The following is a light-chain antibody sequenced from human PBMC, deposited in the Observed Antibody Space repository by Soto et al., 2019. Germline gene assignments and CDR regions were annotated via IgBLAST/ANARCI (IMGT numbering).Light chain of an antibody. J-gene: IGKJ1*01. CDR3: QQCCFSPRT. CDR2: DAS. CDR1: QSVTNNY. Sequence: EIVLTQSPGTLSLSPGERATLSCRASQSVTNNYLDWFQQKPGQAPRLLIYDASIMAAGIPDRFSGSGSETDFTRTISRLEPEDFGVYYCQQCCFSPRTFGQGTKVDIK. V-gene: IGKV3-20*01.